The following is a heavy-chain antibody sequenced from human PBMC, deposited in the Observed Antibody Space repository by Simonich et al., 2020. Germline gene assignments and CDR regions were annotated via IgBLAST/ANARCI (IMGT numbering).Heavy chain of an antibody. J-gene: IGHJ3*02. CDR2: INPNSGGT. D-gene: IGHD7-27*01. CDR3: ARGPRWTGDDAFDI. Sequence: QVQLVQSGAEVKKPGASVKVSCKDSGYTFTGYYIHWVRQAPGQGLEGREWINPNSGGTNYAQKFQGRVTMTRDTSISKAYMELSRLRSDDTAVYYCARGPRWTGDDAFDIWGQGTMVTVSS. V-gene: IGHV1-2*02. CDR1: GYTFTGYY.